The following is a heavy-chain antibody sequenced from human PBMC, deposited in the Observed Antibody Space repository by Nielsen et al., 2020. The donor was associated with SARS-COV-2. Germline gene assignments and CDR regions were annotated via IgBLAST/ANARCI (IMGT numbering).Heavy chain of an antibody. D-gene: IGHD5-24*01. J-gene: IGHJ4*02. Sequence: GESLKISCAASEFTFGFYAMAWVRQAPGKGLEWVSTITGSGGSTYYADSVKGRFTISRDNAKNSLYLQMNSLRAEDTAVYYCAREGRKLPLDYWGQGTLVTVSS. CDR3: AREGRKLPLDY. CDR2: ITGSGGST. V-gene: IGHV3-23*01. CDR1: EFTFGFYA.